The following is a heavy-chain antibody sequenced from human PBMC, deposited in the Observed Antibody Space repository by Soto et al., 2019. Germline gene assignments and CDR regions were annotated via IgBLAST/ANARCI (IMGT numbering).Heavy chain of an antibody. Sequence: GGSLRLSCAASGFTFSSCAMGWVRQAPGKGLEWVSDIIDSGGSTYYADAVKGRFTISRDNSKSTLYLQMNSLRAEDTAVYYCGKGRSYYYYYGVDVWGKGTPVTVS. D-gene: IGHD1-26*01. CDR3: GKGRSYYYYYGVDV. J-gene: IGHJ6*04. CDR2: IIDSGGST. CDR1: GFTFSSCA. V-gene: IGHV3-23*01.